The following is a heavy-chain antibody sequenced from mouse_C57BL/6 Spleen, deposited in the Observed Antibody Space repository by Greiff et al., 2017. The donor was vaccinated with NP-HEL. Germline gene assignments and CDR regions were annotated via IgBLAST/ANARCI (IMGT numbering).Heavy chain of an antibody. CDR1: GYAFSSSW. CDR3: AHYYGSSYWYFDV. V-gene: IGHV1-82*01. D-gene: IGHD1-1*01. Sequence: VQLVESGPELVKPGASVKISCKASGYAFSSSWMNWVKQRPGKGLEWIGRIYPGDGDTNYNGKFKGKATLTADKSSSTAYMQLSSLTSEDSAVYFCAHYYGSSYWYFDVWGTGTTVTVSS. J-gene: IGHJ1*03. CDR2: IYPGDGDT.